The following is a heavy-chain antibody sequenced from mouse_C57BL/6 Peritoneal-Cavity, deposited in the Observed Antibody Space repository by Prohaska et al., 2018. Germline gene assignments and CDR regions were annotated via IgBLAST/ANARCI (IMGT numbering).Heavy chain of an antibody. V-gene: IGHV1-19*01. Sequence: SGYTFTDYYMNWVKQSHGKSLEWIGVINPYNGGTSYNQKFKGKATLTVDKSSSTAYMELNSLKSEDSAVYYCARADYGSSFYFDYWGQGTTLTVSS. CDR1: GYTFTDYY. J-gene: IGHJ2*01. D-gene: IGHD1-1*01. CDR3: ARADYGSSFYFDY. CDR2: INPYNGGT.